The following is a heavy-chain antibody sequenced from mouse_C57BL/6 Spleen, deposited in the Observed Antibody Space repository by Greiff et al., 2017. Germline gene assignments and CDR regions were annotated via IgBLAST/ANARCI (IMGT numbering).Heavy chain of an antibody. J-gene: IGHJ3*01. CDR1: GFTFSSYT. CDR2: ISGGGGNT. V-gene: IGHV5-9*01. D-gene: IGHD4-1*01. CDR3: ARQVGLAY. Sequence: EVQRVESGGGLVKPGGSLKLSCAASGFTFSSYTMSWVRQTPEKRLEWVATISGGGGNTYYPDSVKGRFTISRDNAKNTLYLQMSSLRSEDTALYYCARQVGLAYWGQGTLVTVSA.